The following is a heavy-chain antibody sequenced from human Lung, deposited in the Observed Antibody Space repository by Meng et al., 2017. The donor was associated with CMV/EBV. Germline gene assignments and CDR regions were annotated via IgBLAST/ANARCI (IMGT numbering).Heavy chain of an antibody. J-gene: IGHJ3*02. Sequence: ASXXVSXKASGYTFSLYYIHWVRQAPGQGLEWMGWINPNTGGTNSAQKFQGRVTITGDTPISTAYMELSRLNSDDTALYYCARERGLGFRGTNDAFDIWGQGTMVTVSS. CDR3: ARERGLGFRGTNDAFDI. D-gene: IGHD3-16*01. V-gene: IGHV1-2*02. CDR1: GYTFSLYY. CDR2: INPNTGGT.